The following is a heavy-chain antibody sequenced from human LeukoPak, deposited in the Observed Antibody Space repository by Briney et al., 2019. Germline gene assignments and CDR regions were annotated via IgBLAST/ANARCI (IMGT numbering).Heavy chain of an antibody. Sequence: PGGSLRLACAASGFTFSSYWMHWVRQAAGKGLVWVSRINSYGSSTSYADSVKGRFTISRDTAKNTLYLQMNSLRAGDTAVYYCAGAPYYYDSSGYYLDNYYGMDGWGQGTTVTVSS. D-gene: IGHD3-22*01. V-gene: IGHV3-74*01. CDR2: INSYGSST. CDR1: GFTFSSYW. CDR3: AGAPYYYDSSGYYLDNYYGMDG. J-gene: IGHJ6*02.